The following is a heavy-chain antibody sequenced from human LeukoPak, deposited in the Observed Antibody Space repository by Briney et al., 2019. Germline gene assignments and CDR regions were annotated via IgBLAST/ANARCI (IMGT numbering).Heavy chain of an antibody. CDR3: ARGEARWFGGY. V-gene: IGHV3-30*01. J-gene: IGHJ4*02. Sequence: VKGRFTISRDNSKNTLYLQMNSLRAEDTAVYYCARGEARWFGGYWGQGTLVTVSS. D-gene: IGHD3-10*01.